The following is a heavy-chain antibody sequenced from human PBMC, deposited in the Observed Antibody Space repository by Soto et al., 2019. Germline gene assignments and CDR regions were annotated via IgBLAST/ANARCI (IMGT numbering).Heavy chain of an antibody. CDR1: GGSVSSGSYY. D-gene: IGHD6-13*01. Sequence: TSETLSLTCTVSGGSVSSGSYYWSWIRQPPGKGLEWIGYIYYSGSTNYNPSLKSRVTISVDTSKNQFSLKLSSVTAADAAVYYCARDIAAAGSYYGMDVWGQGTTVTVSS. V-gene: IGHV4-61*01. CDR2: IYYSGST. CDR3: ARDIAAAGSYYGMDV. J-gene: IGHJ6*02.